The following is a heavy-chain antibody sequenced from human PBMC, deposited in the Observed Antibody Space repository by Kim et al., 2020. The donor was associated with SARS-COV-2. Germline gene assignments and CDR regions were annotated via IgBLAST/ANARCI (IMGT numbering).Heavy chain of an antibody. CDR2: IRGSGANT. CDR1: GFTFSSYA. D-gene: IGHD6-13*01. CDR3: AKDRIESGSRAFDM. Sequence: GGSLRLSCAASGFTFSSYALSWVRQAPGKGPEWVSAIRGSGANTYYADSVKGRFTISRDNSRNTLFLQMNSLRAEDTAVYYCAKDRIESGSRAFDMWGQGTVVTLSS. V-gene: IGHV3-23*01. J-gene: IGHJ3*02.